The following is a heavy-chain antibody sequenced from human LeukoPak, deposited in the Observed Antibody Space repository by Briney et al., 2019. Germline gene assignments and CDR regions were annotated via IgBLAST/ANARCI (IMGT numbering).Heavy chain of an antibody. CDR1: GFTFSSYA. CDR3: ARDAPRNGMDV. V-gene: IGHV3-33*08. CDR2: IWYDGSNK. J-gene: IGHJ6*02. Sequence: GRSLRLSCAASGFTFSSYAMHWVRQAPGKGLEWVAVIWYDGSNKYYADSVKGRFTISRDNSKNTLYLQMNSLRAEDTAVYYCARDAPRNGMDVWGQGTTVTVSS.